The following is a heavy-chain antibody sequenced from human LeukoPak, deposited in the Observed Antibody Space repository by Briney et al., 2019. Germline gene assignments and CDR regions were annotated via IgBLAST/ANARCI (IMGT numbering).Heavy chain of an antibody. V-gene: IGHV1-2*02. Sequence: EASVKVSCKASGYTFTGYYMHWVRQAPGQGLEWMGWINPNSGGTNYAQKFQGRVTMTRDTSISTAYMELSRLRSDDTAVYYCARGPIQGGYCTNGVCSRALNWFDPWGQGTLVTVSS. CDR3: ARGPIQGGYCTNGVCSRALNWFDP. CDR1: GYTFTGYY. J-gene: IGHJ5*02. D-gene: IGHD2-8*01. CDR2: INPNSGGT.